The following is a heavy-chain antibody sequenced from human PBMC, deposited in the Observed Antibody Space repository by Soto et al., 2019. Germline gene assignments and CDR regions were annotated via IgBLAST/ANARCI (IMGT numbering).Heavy chain of an antibody. CDR2: NSALNGKT. V-gene: IGHV1-18*01. CDR3: AAATSIALGFRY. Sequence: QGYLVQSGAEVKRPGASVRVSCKTSGFTFNTHGFSWVRQAPGQGLEWMGWNSALNGKTFYAHNFQDRVIMTTDTSSSTAFMELRGLKSDDTAVYYCAAATSIALGFRYLGQGTLVTVSS. CDR1: GFTFNTHG. D-gene: IGHD1-26*01. J-gene: IGHJ4*02.